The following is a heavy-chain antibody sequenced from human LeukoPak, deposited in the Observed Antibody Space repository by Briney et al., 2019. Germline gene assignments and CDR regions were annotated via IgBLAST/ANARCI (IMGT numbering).Heavy chain of an antibody. V-gene: IGHV4-30-4*08. Sequence: SQTLSLTCTVSGGSISSGDYYWRWIRQPPGKGLEWIGYIYYSGSTYYNPSLKSRVTISVDTSKNQFSLKLSSVTAADTAVYYCARAPLGSDAFDIWGQGTMVTVSP. J-gene: IGHJ3*02. CDR1: GGSISSGDYY. CDR2: IYYSGST. D-gene: IGHD3-16*02. CDR3: ARAPLGSDAFDI.